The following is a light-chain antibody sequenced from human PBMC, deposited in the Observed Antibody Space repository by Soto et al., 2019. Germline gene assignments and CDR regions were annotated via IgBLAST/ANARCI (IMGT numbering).Light chain of an antibody. Sequence: EIVMTQSPATLSVSPGEGATLSCRASQSVRSDLAWYQHKPGLAPRLLIYGVSTRATGIPVRFSGSGSGTEFTLSISSLQSEDSAIYYCQQYANSPWTFGQGTQVDIK. CDR2: GVS. CDR1: QSVRSD. V-gene: IGKV3-15*01. J-gene: IGKJ1*01. CDR3: QQYANSPWT.